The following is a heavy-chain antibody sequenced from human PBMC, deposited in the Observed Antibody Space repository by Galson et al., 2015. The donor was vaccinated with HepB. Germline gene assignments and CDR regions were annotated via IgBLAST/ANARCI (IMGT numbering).Heavy chain of an antibody. CDR2: ISYDGSNK. V-gene: IGHV3-30-3*01. CDR3: AKDAPIFYSGYDQGSWFDP. Sequence: SLRLSCAASGFTFSSYAMHWVRQAPGKGLEWVAVISYDGSNKYYADSVKGRFTISRDNSKNTLYLQMNSLRAEDTAVYYCAKDAPIFYSGYDQGSWFDPWGQGTLVTVSS. CDR1: GFTFSSYA. J-gene: IGHJ5*02. D-gene: IGHD5-12*01.